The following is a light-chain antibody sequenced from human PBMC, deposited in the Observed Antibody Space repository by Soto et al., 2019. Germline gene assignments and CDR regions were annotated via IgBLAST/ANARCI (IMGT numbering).Light chain of an antibody. CDR2: KAS. J-gene: IGKJ1*01. Sequence: DIQMTQSPSTLSASVGDRVTITCRASQSISSWLAWYQQKPGKAPKLLIYKASSLESRVPSRCSGSGSGTEFTLTISSLQPDDFATYYCQQYNSQRTFGQGTKVEIK. V-gene: IGKV1-5*03. CDR3: QQYNSQRT. CDR1: QSISSW.